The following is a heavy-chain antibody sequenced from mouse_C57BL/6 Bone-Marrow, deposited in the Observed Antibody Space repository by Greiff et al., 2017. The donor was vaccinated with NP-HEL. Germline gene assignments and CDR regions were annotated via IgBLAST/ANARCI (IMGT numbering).Heavy chain of an antibody. V-gene: IGHV1-82*01. CDR3: ARSYCNGSRYYYDD. Sequence: VQLQESGPELVKPGASVKISCTASGYAFSSSWMNWVKQRPGKGLEWIGRIYPGDGDTNYDGKFQGKATLTADKSSSTAYMQLSSLTSEDSAVYFCARSYCNGSRYYYDDWGQGTTLTVS. D-gene: IGHD1-1*01. CDR1: GYAFSSSW. J-gene: IGHJ2*01. CDR2: IYPGDGDT.